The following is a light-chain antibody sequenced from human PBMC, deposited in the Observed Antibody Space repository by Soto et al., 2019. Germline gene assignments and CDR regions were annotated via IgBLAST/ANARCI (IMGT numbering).Light chain of an antibody. Sequence: EIVLTQSPVTLSSSPGEIATLSCRASQSVGNNYLAWYQQKPGQAPRLLIYGASIRATDIPDRFSGSGSGTDFTFTISRLEPEDFAVYYCKQYDGSSKFGQGTKVDIK. V-gene: IGKV3-20*01. CDR2: GAS. CDR3: KQYDGSSK. CDR1: QSVGNNY. J-gene: IGKJ1*01.